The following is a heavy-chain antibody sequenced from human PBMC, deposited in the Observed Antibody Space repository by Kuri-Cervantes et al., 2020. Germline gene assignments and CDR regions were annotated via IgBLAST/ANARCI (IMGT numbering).Heavy chain of an antibody. J-gene: IGHJ6*02. CDR1: GFTFSNYA. CDR3: ARPKYCSGGSCLLKPSPYYYYGMDV. CDR2: ISGSGGST. Sequence: GESLKISCAASGFTFSNYAMSWVRQAPGKGLGWVSIISGSGGSTYYADSVKGRFTISRDNSRNTLYLQMNSLRAEDTAVYYCARPKYCSGGSCLLKPSPYYYYGMDVWGQGTTVTVS. D-gene: IGHD2-15*01. V-gene: IGHV3-23*01.